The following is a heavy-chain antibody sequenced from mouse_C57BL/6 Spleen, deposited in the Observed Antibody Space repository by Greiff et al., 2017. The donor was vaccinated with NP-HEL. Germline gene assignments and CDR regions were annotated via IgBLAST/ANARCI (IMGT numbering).Heavy chain of an antibody. CDR1: GYSITSGYY. D-gene: IGHD1-1*01. CDR2: ISYDGSN. CDR3: AREGLYYGSRGGDY. J-gene: IGHJ2*01. V-gene: IGHV3-6*01. Sequence: VQLQQSGPGLVKPSQSLSLTCSVTGYSITSGYYWNWIRQFPGNKLEWMGYISYDGSNNYNPSLKNRISITRDTSKNQFFLKLNSVTTEDTATYYCAREGLYYGSRGGDYWGQGTTLTVSS.